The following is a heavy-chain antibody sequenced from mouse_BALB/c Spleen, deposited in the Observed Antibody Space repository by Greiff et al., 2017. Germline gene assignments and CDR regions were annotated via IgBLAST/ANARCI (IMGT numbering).Heavy chain of an antibody. V-gene: IGHV2-9*02. J-gene: IGHJ3*01. CDR1: GFSLTSYG. CDR3: AREYYYGSSPGGFAY. Sequence: QVQLKESGPGLVAPSQSLSITCTVSGFSLTSYGVHWVRQPPGKGLEWLGVIWAGGSTNYNSALMSRLSISKDNSKSQVFLKMNSLQTDDTAMYYCAREYYYGSSPGGFAYWGQGTLVTVSA. D-gene: IGHD1-1*01. CDR2: IWAGGST.